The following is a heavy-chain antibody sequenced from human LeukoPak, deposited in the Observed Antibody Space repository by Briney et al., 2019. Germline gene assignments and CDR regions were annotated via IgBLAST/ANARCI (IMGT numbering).Heavy chain of an antibody. CDR2: IKQDGSEK. CDR3: AGEDGCSSTSCYWGNGFDP. Sequence: GGSLRLSCAASGFTLSSYWMSWVRQAPGKGLEWVANIKQDGSEKYYVDSVKGRFTISRDNAKNSLYLQMNSLRAEDTAVYYCAGEDGCSSTSCYWGNGFDPWGQGTLVTVSS. CDR1: GFTLSSYW. D-gene: IGHD2-2*01. V-gene: IGHV3-7*01. J-gene: IGHJ5*02.